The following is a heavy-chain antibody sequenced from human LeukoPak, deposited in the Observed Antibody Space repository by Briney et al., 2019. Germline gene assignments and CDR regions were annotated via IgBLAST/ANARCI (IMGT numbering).Heavy chain of an antibody. V-gene: IGHV3-21*01. CDR2: ISSSSSYI. CDR1: GFTFSSYS. J-gene: IGHJ5*02. Sequence: PGGSLRLSRAASGFTFSSYSMNWVRQAPGKGLEWVSSISSSSSYIYYADSVKGRFTISRDNAKNSLYLQMNSLRAEDTAVYYCARDPSGYYDFWSGYSGVNWFDPWGQGTLVTVSS. CDR3: ARDPSGYYDFWSGYSGVNWFDP. D-gene: IGHD3-3*01.